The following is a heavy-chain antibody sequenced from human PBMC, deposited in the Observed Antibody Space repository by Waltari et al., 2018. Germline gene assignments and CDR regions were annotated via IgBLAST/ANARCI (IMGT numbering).Heavy chain of an antibody. Sequence: QVQLVQSGAEVKKPGSSVKVSCKASGGTFSSYAISWVRQAPGQGLEWMGGIIPIFGTANYAQKCQGRVTITADESTSTAYMELSSLRSEDTAVYYCARDGYYYDSSGYYWDYWGQGTLVTVSS. V-gene: IGHV1-69*01. CDR3: ARDGYYYDSSGYYWDY. CDR2: IIPIFGTA. J-gene: IGHJ4*02. CDR1: GGTFSSYA. D-gene: IGHD3-22*01.